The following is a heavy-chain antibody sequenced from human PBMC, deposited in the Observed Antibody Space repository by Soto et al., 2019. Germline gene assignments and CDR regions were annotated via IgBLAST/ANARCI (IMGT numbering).Heavy chain of an antibody. CDR2: IYPGNSET. D-gene: IGHD1-7*01. CDR1: GYSFTSHW. J-gene: IGHJ5*02. Sequence: PGESLKISCKASGYSFTSHWIGWVRQMPGRGLEWMGIIYPGNSETRYSPSFQGQVTISADRSISTAYLQWSSLKASDAAVYYCARGNVANYFEPWGQGTLVTVSS. CDR3: ARGNVANYFEP. V-gene: IGHV5-51*01.